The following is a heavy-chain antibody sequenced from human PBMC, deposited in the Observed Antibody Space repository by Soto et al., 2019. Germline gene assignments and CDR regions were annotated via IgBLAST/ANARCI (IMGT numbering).Heavy chain of an antibody. CDR2: ISYDGSNK. CDR1: GFTFSSYA. CDR3: ARDQLAYFDY. D-gene: IGHD6-13*01. Sequence: QVQLVESGGGVVQPGRSLRLSCAASGFTFSSYAMHWVRQAPGKGLEWVAVISYDGSNKYYADSVKGRFTIYRDNSKNTLYLQMNSLRAEDTAVYYCARDQLAYFDYWGQGTLVTVSS. J-gene: IGHJ4*02. V-gene: IGHV3-30-3*01.